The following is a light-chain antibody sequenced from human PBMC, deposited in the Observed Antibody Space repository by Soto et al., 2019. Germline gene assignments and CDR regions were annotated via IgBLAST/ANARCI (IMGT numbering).Light chain of an antibody. CDR2: KAS. CDR1: QTSNW. Sequence: DIQMTQSPSTLSASVGDRVTLTCRASQTSNWLAWYQQKPGKAPKLLIYKASSLESGVPSRFSGSGSGTEFTLTISSLQPDDFATYYCQQYNNYSPRTFGQGTKVEIK. J-gene: IGKJ1*01. V-gene: IGKV1-5*03. CDR3: QQYNNYSPRT.